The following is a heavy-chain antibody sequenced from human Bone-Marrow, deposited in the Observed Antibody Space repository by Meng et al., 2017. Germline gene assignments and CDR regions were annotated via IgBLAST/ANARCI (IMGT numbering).Heavy chain of an antibody. CDR3: ARYCSSTSCHNWFDP. V-gene: IGHV4-30-4*08. D-gene: IGHD2-2*02. J-gene: IGHJ5*02. CDR2: MHYNGIT. CDR1: GSSISNDENY. Sequence: QVQLQDSGPGLVKPSQNLSLTCTVSGSSISNDENYWSWIRQSPGEGLEWIGYMHYNGITYYNPSLRSRATMLVDTSKNEFSLKLSSVTAADTAVYYCARYCSSTSCHNWFDPWGQGILVTVSS.